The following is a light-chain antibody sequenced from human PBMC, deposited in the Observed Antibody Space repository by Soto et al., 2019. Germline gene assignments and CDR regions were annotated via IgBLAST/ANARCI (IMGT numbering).Light chain of an antibody. Sequence: DIQMTQSPSSLSASVGDTVTITCRASQSINTYLSWYQQKPGKAPRLLIYSASSLQSGVPSRFSGSGSGTDFTLIISSLQPEDLATYYCQQSHTARTFGPGTKVDIK. J-gene: IGKJ3*01. CDR3: QQSHTART. V-gene: IGKV1-39*01. CDR1: QSINTY. CDR2: SAS.